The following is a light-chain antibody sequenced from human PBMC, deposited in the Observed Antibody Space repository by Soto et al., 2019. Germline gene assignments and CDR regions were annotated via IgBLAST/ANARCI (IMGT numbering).Light chain of an antibody. CDR2: GAS. V-gene: IGKV3-20*01. Sequence: EIVLTQSPGTLSLSPGERATLSCRASQSVSSSYLAWYQQKPGQAPRRLIYGASSRATGIPDRFSVSGSGTGFTLTNSRLEPEDFAVYYCQQYDSSPLTFGGGTKVEIK. J-gene: IGKJ4*01. CDR3: QQYDSSPLT. CDR1: QSVSSSY.